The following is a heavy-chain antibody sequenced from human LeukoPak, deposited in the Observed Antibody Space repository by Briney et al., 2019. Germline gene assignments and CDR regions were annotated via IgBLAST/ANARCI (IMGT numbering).Heavy chain of an antibody. V-gene: IGHV3-23*01. D-gene: IGHD3-10*01. Sequence: PGGSLRLSCAVSGFTFSSYGMSWVRPAPGKGLEWVSAISGSGGSTFYADSVKGRFTISRDNSKNTLYLQMNSLRAEDTALYFCAKGLYGSGSPRPTDYWGQGTLVTVSS. CDR1: GFTFSSYG. CDR3: AKGLYGSGSPRPTDY. CDR2: ISGSGGST. J-gene: IGHJ4*02.